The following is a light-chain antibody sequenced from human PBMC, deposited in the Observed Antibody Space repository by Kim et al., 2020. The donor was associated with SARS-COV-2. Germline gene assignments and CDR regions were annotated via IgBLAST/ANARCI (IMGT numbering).Light chain of an antibody. CDR2: DVS. CDR1: SSEVVGYNY. CDR3: SSYTSSSTPHVV. V-gene: IGLV2-14*03. J-gene: IGLJ2*01. Sequence: SITISCTGTSSEVVGYNYVSWYQQHPGKAPKLMIYDVSNRPSGVSNRFSGSKSGNTASLTISGLQAEDEADYYCSSYTSSSTPHVVFGGGTQLTVL.